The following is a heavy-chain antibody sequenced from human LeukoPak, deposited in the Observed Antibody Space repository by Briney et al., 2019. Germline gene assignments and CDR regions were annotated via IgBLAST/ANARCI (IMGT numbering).Heavy chain of an antibody. D-gene: IGHD3-22*01. J-gene: IGHJ4*02. CDR3: ARSSYYGTSGYYESMDH. Sequence: GGSLRLSCAASGFTFSNYGMHWVRQAPGKGLEWVAFIRYDGSNEYYADSMKGRFTISRDNSKNTLYLQMNSLRPDDTAVYYCARSSYYGTSGYYESMDHWGQGTLVTVSS. V-gene: IGHV3-30*02. CDR2: IRYDGSNE. CDR1: GFTFSNYG.